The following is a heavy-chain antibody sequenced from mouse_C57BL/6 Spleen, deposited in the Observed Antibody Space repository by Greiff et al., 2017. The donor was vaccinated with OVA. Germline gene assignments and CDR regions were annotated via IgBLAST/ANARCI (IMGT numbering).Heavy chain of an antibody. Sequence: QVQLKESGPGLLQPSQTLSLTCSFSGFSLSTFGMGVGWIRQPSGKGLEWLAHIWWDDDKYYNPALKSRLTISKDTSKNQVFLKIANVDTADTATYYCARMRHGDYAMDYWGQGTSVTVSS. CDR2: IWWDDDK. CDR1: GFSLSTFGMG. D-gene: IGHD3-2*01. CDR3: ARMRHGDYAMDY. V-gene: IGHV8-8*01. J-gene: IGHJ4*01.